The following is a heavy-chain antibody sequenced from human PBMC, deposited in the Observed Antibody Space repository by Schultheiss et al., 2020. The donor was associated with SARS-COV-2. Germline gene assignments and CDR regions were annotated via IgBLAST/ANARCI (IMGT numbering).Heavy chain of an antibody. CDR2: ITHRGNA. D-gene: IGHD2-2*01. CDR1: GGSFSGYY. J-gene: IGHJ6*03. Sequence: SETLSLTCAVYGGSFSGYYWTWIRQPPGQGLEWIGDITHRGNANYNPSLKSRVTTSIDTSNNLFSLTLTSVTAADTAVYYCARGTQGRIVVVPALLYRGRYYMDVWGKGTTVTVSS. V-gene: IGHV4-34*01. CDR3: ARGTQGRIVVVPALLYRGRYYMDV.